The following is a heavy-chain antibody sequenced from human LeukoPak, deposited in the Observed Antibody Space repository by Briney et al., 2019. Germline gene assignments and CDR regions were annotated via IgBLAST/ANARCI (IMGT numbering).Heavy chain of an antibody. CDR2: VSYDGNNK. D-gene: IGHD3-22*01. J-gene: IGHJ4*02. V-gene: IGHV3-30*18. CDR1: GFTFSIFG. CDR3: AKCRAAYYYDSREIDY. Sequence: PGRSLRLSCAASGFTFSIFGMHWVRQAPGKGLEWVAVVSYDGNNKHYADSVKGRFTVSRDSSKNTLYLQMNSLGAEDTAVYYCAKCRAAYYYDSREIDYWGQGTLVTVSS.